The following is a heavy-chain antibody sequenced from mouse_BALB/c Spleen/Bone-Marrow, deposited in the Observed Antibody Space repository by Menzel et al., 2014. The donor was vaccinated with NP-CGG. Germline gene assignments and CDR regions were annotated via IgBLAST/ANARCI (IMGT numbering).Heavy chain of an antibody. V-gene: IGHV1-69*02. CDR2: IYPSDSYT. Sequence: HVQLQQSGAELVRPGASVKLSCKASGYTFTNYWINWVKQRPGQSLEWIGNIYPSDSYTNYNQKFKDKATLTVDKSSSTAYMQLSSPTSEDSAVYYCTRWLPYAMDYWGQGTSVTVSS. CDR3: TRWLPYAMDY. D-gene: IGHD2-2*01. J-gene: IGHJ4*01. CDR1: GYTFTNYW.